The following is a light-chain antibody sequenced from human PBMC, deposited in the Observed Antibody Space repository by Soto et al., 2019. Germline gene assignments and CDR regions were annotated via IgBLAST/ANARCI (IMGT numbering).Light chain of an antibody. J-gene: IGLJ1*01. CDR3: CSYAGTYTFYV. CDR2: DVS. Sequence: QSALTQPRSVSGSPGQSVTISRTGTSSDVGDYNYVSWYQQHPGKAPKLMIYDVSKRPSGVPDRFSGSKSGNAASLTISGLQAADEADYYCCSYAGTYTFYVFGTGTKLTVL. V-gene: IGLV2-11*01. CDR1: SSDVGDYNY.